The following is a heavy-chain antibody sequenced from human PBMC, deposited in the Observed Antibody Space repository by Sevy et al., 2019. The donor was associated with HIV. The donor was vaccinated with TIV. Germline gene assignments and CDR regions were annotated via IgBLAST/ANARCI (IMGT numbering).Heavy chain of an antibody. Sequence: GGSLRLSCAVSGFTFSSYTMHWVRQAPGKGLEWVSSIGGSAIYTYYADAMKGRFTISRDNAKNSLYLQMNSLRAEDTAVYYCARGHFDYGSRSRRAMDVWGQGTTVTVSS. CDR3: ARGHFDYGSRSRRAMDV. J-gene: IGHJ6*02. V-gene: IGHV3-21*01. CDR2: IGGSAIYT. CDR1: GFTFSSYT. D-gene: IGHD3-10*01.